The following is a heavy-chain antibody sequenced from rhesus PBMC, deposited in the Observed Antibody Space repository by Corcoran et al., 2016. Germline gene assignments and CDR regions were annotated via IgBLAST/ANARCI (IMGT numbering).Heavy chain of an antibody. Sequence: QVQLQESGPGLLTPSETLTLTCAVSGSSLSSGYFWGWIRQSLGKGLEYLGYASGIRATTHYNPSLSVRVTFSQDPSQNHFSLYLNSVTAADTAVYYCVKYAVAGNFDWWGQGVLVTVSS. CDR1: GSSLSSGYF. D-gene: IGHD2-2*01. CDR2: ASGIRATT. J-gene: IGHJ4*01. CDR3: VKYAVAGNFDW. V-gene: IGHV4-99*01.